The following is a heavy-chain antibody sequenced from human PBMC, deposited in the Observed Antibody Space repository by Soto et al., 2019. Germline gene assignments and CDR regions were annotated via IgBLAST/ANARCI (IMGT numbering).Heavy chain of an antibody. CDR3: ARYEYGNSLYGVDV. Sequence: SETLSLTCVVSGESFSGYYWSWIRQTPGMGLEWIGEVDHRGSTTYNPSLKNRASISIDSSKNLFSLELTSVTAADTALYFCARYEYGNSLYGVDVWGQGTRVTVS. D-gene: IGHD1-7*01. CDR1: GESFSGYY. J-gene: IGHJ6*02. V-gene: IGHV4-34*01. CDR2: VDHRGST.